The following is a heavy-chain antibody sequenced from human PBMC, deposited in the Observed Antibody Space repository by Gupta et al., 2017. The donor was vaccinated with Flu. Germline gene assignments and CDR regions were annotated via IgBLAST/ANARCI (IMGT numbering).Heavy chain of an antibody. CDR1: GVPIGSNY. D-gene: IGHD1-26*01. CDR3: ARREIKKGWVDP. J-gene: IGHJ5*02. V-gene: IGHV4-4*07. CDR2: IYTNDTN. Sequence: CTGSGVPIGSNYWSGIRQPAGKGLEWIGRIYTNDTNNYNRSLKSRVTMSVDKSKNQFSLKLTAVTAADTAVYYCARREIKKGWVDPGGKGTLVIVSS.